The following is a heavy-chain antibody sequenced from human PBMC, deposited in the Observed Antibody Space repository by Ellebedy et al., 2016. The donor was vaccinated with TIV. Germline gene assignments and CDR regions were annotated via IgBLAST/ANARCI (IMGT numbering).Heavy chain of an antibody. CDR2: ISAYNGNT. V-gene: IGHV1-18*04. J-gene: IGHJ1*01. CDR1: GYSFRNYY. Sequence: AASVKVSCKASGYSFRNYYMHWVRQAPGQGLEWMGWISAYNGNTNYAQKLQGRVTMTTDTSTSTAYMELRSLRSDDTDVYYCAGRVVAGTLQHWGQGTLVTVSS. D-gene: IGHD6-19*01. CDR3: AGRVVAGTLQH.